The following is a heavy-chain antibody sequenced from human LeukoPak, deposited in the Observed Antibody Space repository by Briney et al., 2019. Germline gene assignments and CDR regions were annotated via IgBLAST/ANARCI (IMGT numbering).Heavy chain of an antibody. D-gene: IGHD3-3*01. V-gene: IGHV4-38-2*02. CDR3: ARERFLEWLLSDFDP. CDR1: GYSISSGYY. CDR2: IYYSGST. J-gene: IGHJ5*02. Sequence: SETLSLTCTVSGYSISSGYYWGWIRQPPEKGLEWIGSIYYSGSTYYNPSLKSRVTISVDMSKNHFSLKLSSVTAADTAVYYCARERFLEWLLSDFDPWGQGTLVTVSS.